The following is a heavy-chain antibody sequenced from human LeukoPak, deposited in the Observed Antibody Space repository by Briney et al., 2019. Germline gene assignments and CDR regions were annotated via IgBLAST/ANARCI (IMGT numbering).Heavy chain of an antibody. J-gene: IGHJ3*02. V-gene: IGHV4-39*01. CDR3: ARRLDVRYCSSTSCYTKNKGDAFDI. CDR2: IYYSGST. CDR1: GGSISSSSYY. D-gene: IGHD2-2*02. Sequence: SETLSLTCIVSGGSISSSSYYWGWIRQPPGKGLEWIGSIYYSGSTYYNPSLKSRVTISVDTSKNQSSLKLSSVTAADTAVYYCARRLDVRYCSSTSCYTKNKGDAFDIWGQGTMVTVSS.